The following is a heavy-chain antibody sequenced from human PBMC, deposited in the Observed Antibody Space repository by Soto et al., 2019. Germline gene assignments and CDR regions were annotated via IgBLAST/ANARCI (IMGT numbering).Heavy chain of an antibody. D-gene: IGHD2-15*01. CDR3: ARGRRDCSGGSCYNSIIYYYYMDV. J-gene: IGHJ6*03. CDR2: ISAYNGNT. V-gene: IGHV1-18*01. CDR1: GYTFTSYG. Sequence: ASVKVSCKASGYTFTSYGISWVRQAPGQGLEWMGWISAYNGNTNYAQKLQGRVTMTTDTSTSTAYMELRSLRSDDTAVYYCARGRRDCSGGSCYNSIIYYYYMDVWGKGTTVTVSS.